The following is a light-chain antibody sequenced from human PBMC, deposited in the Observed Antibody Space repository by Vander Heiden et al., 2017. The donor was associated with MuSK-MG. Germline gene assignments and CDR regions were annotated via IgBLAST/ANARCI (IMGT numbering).Light chain of an antibody. CDR3: HQYYIWPLT. V-gene: IGKV3-15*01. Sequence: EIVLTHSPGTLSVSPGERATLSCRASQSVSSKLAWYQHKPDQPPRLIMYGASTRAAGIPATFSGSGSGTEFTLTISSLQSEDFAVYYCHQYYIWPLTFGGGTKVEIK. CDR2: GAS. J-gene: IGKJ4*01. CDR1: QSVSSK.